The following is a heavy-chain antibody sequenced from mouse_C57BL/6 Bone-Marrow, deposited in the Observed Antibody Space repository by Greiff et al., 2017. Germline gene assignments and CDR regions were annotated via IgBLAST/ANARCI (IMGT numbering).Heavy chain of an antibody. D-gene: IGHD2-2*01. CDR1: GYTFTSYW. CDR3: ARGGVTTKGYYAMDY. Sequence: VQLQQPGAELVRPGSSVKLSCKASGYTFTSYWMHWVKQRPIQGLEWIGNIDPSDSETHYNQKFKDKATLTVDKSSSTAYMQLSSLTSEDSAVYYCARGGVTTKGYYAMDYWGQGTSVTVSS. CDR2: IDPSDSET. J-gene: IGHJ4*01. V-gene: IGHV1-52*01.